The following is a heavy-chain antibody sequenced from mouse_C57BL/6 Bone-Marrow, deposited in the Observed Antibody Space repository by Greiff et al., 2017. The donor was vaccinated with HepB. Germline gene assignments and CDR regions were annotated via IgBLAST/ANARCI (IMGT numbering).Heavy chain of an antibody. CDR1: GFSLTSYG. Sequence: QVQLQQSGPGLVQPSQSLSITCTVSGFSLTSYGVHWVRQSPGKGLEWLGVIWRGGITDYNAAFMSRLSITKDNSKSQVFFKMNSLQADDTAIYYCAKSLHYYGSSYAMDYWGQGTSVTVSS. D-gene: IGHD1-1*01. CDR2: IWRGGIT. CDR3: AKSLHYYGSSYAMDY. J-gene: IGHJ4*01. V-gene: IGHV2-5*01.